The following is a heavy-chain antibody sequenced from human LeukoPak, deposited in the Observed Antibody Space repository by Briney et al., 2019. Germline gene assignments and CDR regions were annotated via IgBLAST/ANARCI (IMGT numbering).Heavy chain of an antibody. V-gene: IGHV3-23*01. J-gene: IGHJ5*02. CDR2: ISGSGGST. Sequence: GGSLGLSCAASGYTFSSYAMSWVRQAPGKGLEWVSAISGSGGSTYYADSVKGRFTISRDNSKNTLYLQMNSLRAEDTAVYYCAKDLSGYGFNWFDPWGQGTLVTVSS. CDR1: GYTFSSYA. D-gene: IGHD5-18*01. CDR3: AKDLSGYGFNWFDP.